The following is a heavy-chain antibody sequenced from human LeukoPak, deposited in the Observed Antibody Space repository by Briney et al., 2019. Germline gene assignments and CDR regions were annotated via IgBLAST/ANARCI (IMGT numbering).Heavy chain of an antibody. D-gene: IGHD4-17*01. CDR2: ISGSGGST. CDR3: AKAYRPARDYGDKGRDYFDY. J-gene: IGHJ4*02. V-gene: IGHV3-23*01. Sequence: GGSLRLSCAASGFTFSSYAMSWVRQAPGKGLEWVSAISGSGGSTYYADSVKGRFTISRDNSKNTLYLQMNSLRAEDTAVYYCAKAYRPARDYGDKGRDYFDYWGQGTLVTVPS. CDR1: GFTFSSYA.